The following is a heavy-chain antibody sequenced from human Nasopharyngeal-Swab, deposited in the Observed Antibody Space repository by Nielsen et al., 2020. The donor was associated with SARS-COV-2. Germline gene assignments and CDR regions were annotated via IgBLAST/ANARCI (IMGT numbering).Heavy chain of an antibody. J-gene: IGHJ3*02. CDR2: IKSKTDGGTT. D-gene: IGHD3-22*01. V-gene: IGHV3-15*01. CDR3: TTSGYDSTSDAFDI. Sequence: GGSLRLSCAASGFTFSNAWMSWVRQAPGKGLEWVGRIKSKTDGGTTDYAAPVKGRSTISRDDSKNTLYLQMNSLKTEDTAVYYCTTSGYDSTSDAFDIWGQGTMVTVSS. CDR1: GFTFSNAW.